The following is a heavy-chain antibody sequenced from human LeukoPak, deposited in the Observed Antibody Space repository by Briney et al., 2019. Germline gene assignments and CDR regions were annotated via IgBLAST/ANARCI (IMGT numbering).Heavy chain of an antibody. Sequence: ASVKVSCKASGYTFTSYDINWVRQATGQGLEWMGWMNPNSGNTGYAQKFQGRVTMTRNTSISTAYMELSSLRSEDTAVYYCARGPYCSSPSCYTQADWFDPWGQGTLVTVSS. CDR2: MNPNSGNT. V-gene: IGHV1-8*01. J-gene: IGHJ5*02. CDR3: ARGPYCSSPSCYTQADWFDP. CDR1: GYTFTSYD. D-gene: IGHD2-2*01.